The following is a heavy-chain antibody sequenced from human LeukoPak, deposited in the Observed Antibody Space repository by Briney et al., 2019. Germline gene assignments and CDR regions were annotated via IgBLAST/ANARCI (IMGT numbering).Heavy chain of an antibody. D-gene: IGHD6-6*01. CDR1: GFTFRSYA. J-gene: IGHJ3*02. Sequence: PGGSLRLSCAAPGFTFRSYAMSWVRQAPGKGLEWVSPISCSGSSTYDADSVKGRFTISGDKSRNPRYLQMNILRAEDAAVYYCARDRPEAACPAFDIWGQGTMVTVSS. CDR2: ISCSGSST. CDR3: ARDRPEAACPAFDI. V-gene: IGHV3-23*01.